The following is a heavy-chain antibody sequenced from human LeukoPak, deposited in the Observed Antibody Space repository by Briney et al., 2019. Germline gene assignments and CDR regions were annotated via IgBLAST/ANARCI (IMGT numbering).Heavy chain of an antibody. CDR1: GFTFSDYN. CDR3: AKGSRPGYSYGPREYYYYMDV. D-gene: IGHD5-18*01. J-gene: IGHJ6*03. V-gene: IGHV3-11*01. Sequence: GGSLRLSCAASGFTFSDYNMRWIRQAPGKGLEWVSSISRSGSTKYYADSVKGRFTISRDNSKNTLYLQMNSLRAEDTAVYYCAKGSRPGYSYGPREYYYYMDVWGKGTTVTVSS. CDR2: ISRSGSTK.